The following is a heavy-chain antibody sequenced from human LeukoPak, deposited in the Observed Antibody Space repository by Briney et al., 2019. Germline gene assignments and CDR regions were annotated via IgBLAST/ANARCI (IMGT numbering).Heavy chain of an antibody. CDR3: ARYILTHDAFDI. CDR2: INHSGST. Sequence: SETLSLTCAVYGESFSGYYWSWIRQPPGKGLEWIGEINHSGSTNYNPSLKSRGTISVDTSKNQFSLMLSSVTAADTAVYYCARYILTHDAFDIWGQGTMVTVSS. CDR1: GESFSGYY. D-gene: IGHD3-9*01. J-gene: IGHJ3*02. V-gene: IGHV4-34*01.